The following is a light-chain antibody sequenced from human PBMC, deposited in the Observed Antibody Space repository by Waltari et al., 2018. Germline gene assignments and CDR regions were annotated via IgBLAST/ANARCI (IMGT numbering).Light chain of an antibody. V-gene: IGLV2-14*01. CDR2: EAT. J-gene: IGLJ1*01. CDR1: SSDVGRYIY. Sequence: QSALTQPASVSGSPGQSVTISCTGTSSDVGRYIYVSWYQQQPDKAPRLLIYEATKWPSGVSNRFSGSKSCNTASLTISGLQAEDEADYYCSSYTSISTFVFGSGTKVTVL. CDR3: SSYTSISTFV.